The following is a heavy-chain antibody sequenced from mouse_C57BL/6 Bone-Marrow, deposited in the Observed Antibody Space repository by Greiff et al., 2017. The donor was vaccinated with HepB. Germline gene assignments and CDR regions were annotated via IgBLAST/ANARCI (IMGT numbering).Heavy chain of an antibody. V-gene: IGHV5-17*01. D-gene: IGHD1-1*01. Sequence: EVMLVESGGGLVKPGGSLKLSCAASGFTFSDYGMHWVRQAPEKGLEWVAYISSGSSTIYYADTVKGRFTISRDNAKNTLFLQMTSLRSEDTAMDYCARNYYDSSPYYYAMDYWGQGTSVTVSS. CDR3: ARNYYDSSPYYYAMDY. CDR1: GFTFSDYG. CDR2: ISSGSSTI. J-gene: IGHJ4*01.